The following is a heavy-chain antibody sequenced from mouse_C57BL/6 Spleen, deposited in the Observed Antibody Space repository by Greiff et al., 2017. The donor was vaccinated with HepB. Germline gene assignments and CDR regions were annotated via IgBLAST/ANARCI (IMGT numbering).Heavy chain of an antibody. D-gene: IGHD1-1*01. Sequence: VKLQQSGAELVRPGASVTLSCKASGYTFTDYEMHWVKQTPVHGLEWIGAIDPETGGTAYNQKFKGKAILTADKSSSTAYMELRSLTSEDSAVYYCTPCDYGSTPFAYWGQGTLVTVSA. CDR2: IDPETGGT. V-gene: IGHV1-15*01. CDR3: TPCDYGSTPFAY. J-gene: IGHJ3*01. CDR1: GYTFTDYE.